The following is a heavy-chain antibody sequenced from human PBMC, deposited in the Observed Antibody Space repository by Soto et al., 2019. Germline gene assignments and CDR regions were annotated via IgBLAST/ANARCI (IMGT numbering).Heavy chain of an antibody. D-gene: IGHD4-17*01. CDR3: ARNHGDYCLSGY. CDR1: GFTFSSYS. J-gene: IGHJ4*02. CDR2: ISSDGRAI. V-gene: IGHV3-48*01. Sequence: EVQLVESGGGLIQPGGSLRLSCAASGFTFSSYSLSWVRQAPGKGLEWLSYISSDGRAIYYADSVKGRSTISSDNAKNTLYLEMNSLRAEDTAVYYCARNHGDYCLSGYWGQGTLVTVSA.